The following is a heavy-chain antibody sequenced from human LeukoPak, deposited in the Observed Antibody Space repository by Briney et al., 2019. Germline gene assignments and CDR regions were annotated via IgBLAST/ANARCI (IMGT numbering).Heavy chain of an antibody. CDR2: IYYSGST. CDR1: GGSISSYY. V-gene: IGHV4-59*08. D-gene: IGHD2-15*01. CDR3: GRIDSGGHGFFDL. Sequence: TSETLSLTCTVSGGSISSYYWSWIRQPPGKGLEWLGYIYYSGSTNYNPSLKSRVTISVDTSKNQFSLKLNSVTAADTAVYYCGRIDSGGHGFFDLWGRGALVTVSS. J-gene: IGHJ2*01.